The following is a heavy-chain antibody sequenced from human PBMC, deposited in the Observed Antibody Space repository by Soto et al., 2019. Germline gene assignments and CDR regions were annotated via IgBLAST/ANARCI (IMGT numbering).Heavy chain of an antibody. J-gene: IGHJ4*01. V-gene: IGHV1-18*01. Sequence: QVQLVQSGAEVKKPGASVKVSCKASGYNFTTYAINWVRQAPGQGPEWMGGISAYNGNANYAQRFQGRVTMTTDTSTTTAYMELRSLRSDDSAVYYCGRGRKWLGYWGQGTLVTVSS. CDR3: GRGRKWLGY. CDR2: ISAYNGNA. CDR1: GYNFTTYA. D-gene: IGHD6-19*01.